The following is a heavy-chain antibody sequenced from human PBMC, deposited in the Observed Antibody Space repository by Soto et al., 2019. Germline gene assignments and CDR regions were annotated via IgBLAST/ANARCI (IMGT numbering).Heavy chain of an antibody. CDR3: ARDLLRTGERGDAFDI. Sequence: SETLSLTCTVSGGSISSGDYYWSWIRQPPGKGLEWIGYIYYSGSTYYNPSLKSRVTISVDTSKNQFSLKLSSVTAADTAVYYCARDLLRTGERGDAFDIWCQGTMVTVSS. J-gene: IGHJ3*02. V-gene: IGHV4-30-4*01. CDR2: IYYSGST. CDR1: GGSISSGDYY. D-gene: IGHD7-27*01.